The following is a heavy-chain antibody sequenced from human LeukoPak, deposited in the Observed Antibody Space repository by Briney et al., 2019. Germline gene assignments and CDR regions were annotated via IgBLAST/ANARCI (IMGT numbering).Heavy chain of an antibody. CDR3: ARTKEFRWYYFDY. Sequence: PSQTLSLTCTVSGGSLSSGDYYWGWLRQPPGTGLEWLGYIYYSGSTYYNPSLKSRVTISVHTSKNQFSLKLSSVTAADTAVYYCARTKEFRWYYFDYWGQGTLVTVSS. CDR2: IYYSGST. D-gene: IGHD3-10*01. J-gene: IGHJ4*02. V-gene: IGHV4-30-4*01. CDR1: GGSLSSGDYY.